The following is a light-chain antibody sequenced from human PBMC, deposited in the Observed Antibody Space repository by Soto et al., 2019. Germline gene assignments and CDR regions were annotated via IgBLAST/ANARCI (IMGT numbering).Light chain of an antibody. CDR2: YVN. J-gene: IGLJ1*01. CDR3: SSYTTSNTYV. Sequence: QSVLTQSASVSGSPGQSITISCTGTSSDVGDSYYVSWYQQHPDKAPKLIIYYVNDRPSGVSDRFSGSKSGNTASLTISGLQAEDEADYYCSSYTTSNTYVFGTGTKLTVL. V-gene: IGLV2-14*03. CDR1: SSDVGDSYY.